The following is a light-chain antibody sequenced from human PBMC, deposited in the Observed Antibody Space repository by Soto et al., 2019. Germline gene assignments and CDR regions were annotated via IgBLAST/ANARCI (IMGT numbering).Light chain of an antibody. CDR2: EVS. Sequence: DIVMTQTPLSLSVTPGQPASISCKSSQSLLHSDGKTYLYWYLQMPGQSQQLLIYEVSNRFSGVPAGFSGRGSSTDFTVKIRRVADEDVGIYYCMQIIQLRFTFGTGIKVDIK. J-gene: IGKJ3*01. CDR3: MQIIQLRFT. CDR1: QSLLHSDGKTY. V-gene: IGKV2D-29*02.